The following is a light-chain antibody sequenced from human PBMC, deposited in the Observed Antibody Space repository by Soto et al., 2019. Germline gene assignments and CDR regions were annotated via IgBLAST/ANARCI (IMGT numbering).Light chain of an antibody. Sequence: AVVTQEPSLTVSPGGTVTLTCGSSTGGVTSGHWPYWIQQKPGQAPRTLIYDTYSKHSWTPGRFSGSIVGGKAALTLSGAQPEDEADYYCFLSQSGDRLFGGGTQLTVL. J-gene: IGLJ3*02. V-gene: IGLV7-46*01. CDR1: TGGVTSGHW. CDR3: FLSQSGDRL. CDR2: DTY.